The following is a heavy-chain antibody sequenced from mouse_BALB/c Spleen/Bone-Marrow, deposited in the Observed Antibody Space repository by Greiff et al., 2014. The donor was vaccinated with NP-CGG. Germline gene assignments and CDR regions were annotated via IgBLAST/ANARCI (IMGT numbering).Heavy chain of an antibody. CDR3: ARSGKVRNAMDY. V-gene: IGHV1-67*01. CDR1: GYTFTDYA. CDR2: ISSYYGDP. Sequence: QVQLQQSGAELVRPGVSVKISCKGSGYTFTDYAVHWVKQSHTKSLEWIGLISSYYGDPTYNQKFKGKATMTVDKSSSTAFLELARLTSEDSAIYYCARSGKVRNAMDYWGQGTSVTVSS. J-gene: IGHJ4*01. D-gene: IGHD2-14*01.